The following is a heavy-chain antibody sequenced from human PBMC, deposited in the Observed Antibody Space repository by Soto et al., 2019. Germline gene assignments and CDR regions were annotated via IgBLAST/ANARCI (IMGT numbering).Heavy chain of an antibody. CDR1: GFTFRSYS. D-gene: IGHD3-16*02. Sequence: EVQLVESGGGLVKPGGSLRLSCVGSGFTFRSYSMAWVRQAPGKGLQWVSSITSGGTYKQYADSLKGRFTISRDNANSTLYLQVVSLSPGDTAVYFCARVSTTYHSGYTGTKLLEDWGQGTLVTVST. CDR2: ITSGGTYK. CDR3: ARVSTTYHSGYTGTKLLED. V-gene: IGHV3-21*02. J-gene: IGHJ4*02.